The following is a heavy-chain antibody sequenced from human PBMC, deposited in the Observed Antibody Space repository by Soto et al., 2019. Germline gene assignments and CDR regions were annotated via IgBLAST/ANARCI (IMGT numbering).Heavy chain of an antibody. D-gene: IGHD7-27*01. CDR2: INHSGST. CDR3: ARGPGASTYYYYGMDV. J-gene: IGHJ6*02. Sequence: QVQLQQWGAGLLKPSETLSLTCAVYGGSFSGYYWSWIRQPPGKGLEWIGEINHSGSTNYNPSLKSRVTISVDTSKNHFSLKLSSVTAADTAVYYCARGPGASTYYYYGMDVWGQGTTVTVSS. CDR1: GGSFSGYY. V-gene: IGHV4-34*01.